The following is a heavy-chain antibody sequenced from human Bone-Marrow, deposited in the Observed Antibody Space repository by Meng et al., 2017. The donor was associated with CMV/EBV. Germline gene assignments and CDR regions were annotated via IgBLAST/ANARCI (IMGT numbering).Heavy chain of an antibody. CDR1: GGTFSSYA. Sequence: SVKVSCKASGGTFSSYAISWVRQAPGQGLEWMGGIIPIFGTANYAQKFQGRVTITTDESTSTAYMELRSLRSDDTAVYYCARRGPSYCGVDCLAWFDPWGQGTLVTVSS. CDR3: ARRGPSYCGVDCLAWFDP. CDR2: IIPIFGTA. V-gene: IGHV1-69*05. J-gene: IGHJ5*02. D-gene: IGHD2-21*01.